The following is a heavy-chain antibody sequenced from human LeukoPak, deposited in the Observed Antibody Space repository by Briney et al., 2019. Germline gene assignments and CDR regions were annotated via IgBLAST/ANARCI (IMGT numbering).Heavy chain of an antibody. D-gene: IGHD2-15*01. CDR3: ARDSLPLGYCSGGSCRQPDY. J-gene: IGHJ4*02. CDR2: IYHSGNT. V-gene: IGHV4-38-2*02. CDR1: GYSISSGYY. Sequence: SETLSLTCAVSGYSISSGYYWGWIRQPPGKGLEWIGSIYHSGNTYYNPSLKSRVTISVDTSKNQFSPNLSSVTAADTAVYYCARDSLPLGYCSGGSCRQPDYWGQGTLVTVSS.